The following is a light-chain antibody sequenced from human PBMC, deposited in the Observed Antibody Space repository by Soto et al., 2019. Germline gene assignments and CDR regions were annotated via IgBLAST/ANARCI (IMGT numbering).Light chain of an antibody. CDR2: EVN. V-gene: IGLV2-8*01. CDR1: SSDVGAYDY. J-gene: IGLJ2*01. CDR3: SSYAGDNNVV. Sequence: QSALTQPPSASGSPGQSVTISCTGTSSDVGAYDYVSWYQQHPGKAPKLMIFEVNKRPSGVPDRFSGSKSGNTASLTVSGLQGDDEADYYCSSYAGDNNVVFGGGTKVTVL.